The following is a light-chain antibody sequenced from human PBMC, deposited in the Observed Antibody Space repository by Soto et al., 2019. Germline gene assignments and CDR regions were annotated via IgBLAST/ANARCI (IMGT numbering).Light chain of an antibody. J-gene: IGLJ3*02. CDR2: NNN. Sequence: QSVLTQPPSASGTPGQRITISCSGRTSNIRSNIVSWYHHLPGAAPKLLIYNNNQRPSGVPDRFFASKSGTSASLAISGLQPEDESHYYCAAWDDDLNGLVFGGGTKVTVL. CDR1: TSNIRSNI. CDR3: AAWDDDLNGLV. V-gene: IGLV1-44*01.